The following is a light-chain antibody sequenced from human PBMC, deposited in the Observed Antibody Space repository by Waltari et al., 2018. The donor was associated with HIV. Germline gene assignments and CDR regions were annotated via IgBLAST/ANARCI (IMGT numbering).Light chain of an antibody. CDR3: LQANSFPYT. CDR2: NAY. Sequence: DIQMTQSPSSVSASLGDRVTITCRASQGTNNWVAWYQQKPGRAPKLLIYNAYRLQSGVPSRFSGSGAGTEFALTISSLQPEDFATYYCLQANSFPYTFGQGTKLEIK. J-gene: IGKJ2*01. V-gene: IGKV1-12*01. CDR1: QGTNNW.